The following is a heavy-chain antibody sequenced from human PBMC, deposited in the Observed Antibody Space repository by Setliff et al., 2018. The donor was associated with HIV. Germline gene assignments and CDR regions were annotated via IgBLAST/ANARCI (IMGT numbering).Heavy chain of an antibody. CDR3: ARDLYGSSLGGMDV. CDR2: IIPILGIA. D-gene: IGHD3-10*01. Sequence: RASVKVSCKASGGTFSSYAISWVRQAPGQGLEWMGGIIPILGIANYAQKFQGRVTITADESTSTAYMELSSLRPEDTAVYYCARDLYGSSLGGMDVWGQGTTVTVSS. J-gene: IGHJ6*02. V-gene: IGHV1-69*10. CDR1: GGTFSSYA.